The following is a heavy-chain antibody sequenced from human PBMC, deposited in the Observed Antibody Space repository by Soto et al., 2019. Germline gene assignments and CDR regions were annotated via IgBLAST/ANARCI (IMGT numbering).Heavy chain of an antibody. CDR2: IYYSGST. Sequence: SETLSLTCTVSGGSISSYYWSWIRQSPGKGLEWIGNIYYSGSTNYNPSLKSRVTISVDTSKNQFFLRLSSVTAADTAVYYCARRLGPRAIDRWGQGTLVTVSS. J-gene: IGHJ5*02. CDR3: ARRLGPRAIDR. V-gene: IGHV4-59*08. CDR1: GGSISSYY.